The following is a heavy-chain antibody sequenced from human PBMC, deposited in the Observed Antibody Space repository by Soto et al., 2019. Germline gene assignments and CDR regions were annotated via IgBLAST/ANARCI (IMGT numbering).Heavy chain of an antibody. CDR1: GFSLNTTAVG. CDR2: IYLDNDK. V-gene: IGHV2-5*02. Sequence: QITLKESGPTLVKPTQTLTLTCTFSGFSLNTTAVGVGWIRQPPGKALEWLALIYLDNDKRYNPSLKTRLTITKDTSKNLVVLKMTNMDPVDTATYFCAHREGDDYVWGSYKDAFDIWGQGTMVTVSS. J-gene: IGHJ3*02. CDR3: AHREGDDYVWGSYKDAFDI. D-gene: IGHD3-16*01.